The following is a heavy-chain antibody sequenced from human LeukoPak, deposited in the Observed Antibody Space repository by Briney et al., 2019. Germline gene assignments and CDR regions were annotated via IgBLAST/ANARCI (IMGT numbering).Heavy chain of an antibody. J-gene: IGHJ2*01. V-gene: IGHV4-34*01. D-gene: IGHD6-13*01. Sequence: SETLSLTCAVYGGSFSGYYWSWIRQPPGKGLEWIGEINHSGSTNYNPSLKSRVTISGDTSKNQFSLKLSSVTAADTAVYYCARDKGLAAAGHWYFDLWGRGTLVTVSS. CDR1: GGSFSGYY. CDR3: ARDKGLAAAGHWYFDL. CDR2: INHSGST.